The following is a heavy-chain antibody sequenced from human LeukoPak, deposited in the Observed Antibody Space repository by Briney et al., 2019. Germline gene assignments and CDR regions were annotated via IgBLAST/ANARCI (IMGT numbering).Heavy chain of an antibody. J-gene: IGHJ4*02. Sequence: SETLSLTCTVSVGSISSYYWSWMRDPRGRGVEWVGDIYYSGSTNYYPSLKSRVTISVDTHKNQLSLKLSSVTAADTAVYYCARVRYFDWLLYYFDYGARRPLVSV. CDR2: IYYSGST. CDR3: ARVRYFDWLLYYFDY. V-gene: IGHV4-59*01. CDR1: VGSISSYY. D-gene: IGHD3-9*01.